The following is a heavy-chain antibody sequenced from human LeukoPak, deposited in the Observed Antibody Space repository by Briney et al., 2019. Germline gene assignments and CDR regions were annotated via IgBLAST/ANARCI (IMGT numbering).Heavy chain of an antibody. CDR3: ARRASSVTTYFDY. V-gene: IGHV4-59*01. J-gene: IGHJ4*02. CDR1: GASISDYY. Sequence: KASETLSLTCTVSGASISDYYWSWIRQPPGKGLEWIGYIYYTGSSNYNPSLKSRVTISIDTSKNQFSLKLSSVTAADTAVYYCARRASSVTTYFDYWGQGTLVTVSS. D-gene: IGHD4-17*01. CDR2: IYYTGSS.